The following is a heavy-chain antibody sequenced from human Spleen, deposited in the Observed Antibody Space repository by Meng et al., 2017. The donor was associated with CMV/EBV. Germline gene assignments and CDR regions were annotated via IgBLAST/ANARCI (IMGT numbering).Heavy chain of an antibody. D-gene: IGHD6-13*01. V-gene: IGHV3-74*01. J-gene: IGHJ4*02. CDR3: ARDPRWGIGAGGGDR. Sequence: EVQLVESGGGLVQPGGSLRLSCAASGFTFSTYWMHWVRQAPEKGLVWVSRISGDGTTTIYADSVKGRFAISRDNAKNTLYLQMNSLRAEDTAVYYCARDPRWGIGAGGGDRWGQGTLVTVSS. CDR2: ISGDGTTT. CDR1: GFTFSTYW.